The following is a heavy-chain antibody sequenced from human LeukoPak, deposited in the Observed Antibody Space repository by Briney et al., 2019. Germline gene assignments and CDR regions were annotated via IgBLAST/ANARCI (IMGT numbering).Heavy chain of an antibody. CDR2: INPNSGGT. Sequence: ASVKVSCKASGYTFTGYYMHWVPQAPGQGLEWMGWINPNSGGTNYAQKFQGRVTRTRDTSISTAYMELSRLRSDDTAVYYCASTYYDFWSGYYAPTHRTYYFDYWGQGTLVTVSS. CDR3: ASTYYDFWSGYYAPTHRTYYFDY. V-gene: IGHV1-2*02. D-gene: IGHD3-3*01. J-gene: IGHJ4*02. CDR1: GYTFTGYY.